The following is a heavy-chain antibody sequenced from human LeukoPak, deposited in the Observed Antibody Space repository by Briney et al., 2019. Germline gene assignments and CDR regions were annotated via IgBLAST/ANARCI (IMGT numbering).Heavy chain of an antibody. CDR2: INHSGST. J-gene: IGHJ4*02. CDR1: GGSFSGYY. D-gene: IGHD5-18*01. CDR3: ARRRQWIQLWLRPYYFDY. V-gene: IGHV4-34*01. Sequence: KPSETLSLTCAVYGGSFSGYYWSWIRQPPGKGLEWIGEINHSGSTNYNPSLKSRVTISVDTSKNQFSLKLSSVPAADTAVYYCARRRQWIQLWLRPYYFDYWGQGTLVTVSS.